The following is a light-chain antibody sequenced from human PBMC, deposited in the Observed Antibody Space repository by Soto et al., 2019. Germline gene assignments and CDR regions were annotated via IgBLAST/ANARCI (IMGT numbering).Light chain of an antibody. CDR2: IAS. J-gene: IGKJ5*01. V-gene: IGKV1-9*01. Sequence: IQLTQSPSSLSASVGARVPITCRASQGIDSYLAWYQQRPGKVPQLLISIASILQSGVPSRFSGSGSGTDFVLTISSLQPEDSATYYCQQLDSMPITFGQGTRLEIK. CDR1: QGIDSY. CDR3: QQLDSMPIT.